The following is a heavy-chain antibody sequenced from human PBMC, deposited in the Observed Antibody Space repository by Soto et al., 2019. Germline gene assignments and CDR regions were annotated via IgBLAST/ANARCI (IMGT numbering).Heavy chain of an antibody. CDR2: ISSNGGST. Sequence: GGSLRLSCAASGFTFSSYAMHWVRQAPGKGLEYVSAISSNGGSTYYANSVKGRFTISRDNSKNTLYLQMGSLRAEDTAVYYCYLPAAAFDIWGQGTMVTVSS. CDR3: YLPAAAFDI. CDR1: GFTFSSYA. V-gene: IGHV3-64*01. J-gene: IGHJ3*02.